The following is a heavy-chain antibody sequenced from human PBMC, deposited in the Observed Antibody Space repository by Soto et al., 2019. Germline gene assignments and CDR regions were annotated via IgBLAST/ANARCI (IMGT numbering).Heavy chain of an antibody. J-gene: IGHJ4*02. CDR1: GFTFINSA. CDR3: AAVQGGGATFHF. D-gene: IGHD1-26*01. CDR2: IVVGSGHI. Sequence: SVKVSCKASGFTFINSAIQWVRQARGQRLEWMGWIVVGSGHINYAQKLQERLSITRDMSTSTAYMELSSLTLEDTAVYYCAAVQGGGATFHFWGQGTLVTVSS. V-gene: IGHV1-58*02.